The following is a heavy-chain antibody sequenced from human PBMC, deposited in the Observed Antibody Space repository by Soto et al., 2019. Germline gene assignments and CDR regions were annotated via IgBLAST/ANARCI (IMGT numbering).Heavy chain of an antibody. V-gene: IGHV3-74*01. J-gene: IGHJ4*02. CDR2: INSDGSST. Sequence: GPLRLACAAYGFTFSSYWMHWVRQAPGKGLVWVSRINSDGSSTSYADSVKGRFTISRDNAKNTLYLQMNSLRAEDTAVYYCARYNRGGSWSDYWGQGTLVTVS. CDR3: ARYNRGGSWSDY. CDR1: GFTFSSYW. D-gene: IGHD1-26*01.